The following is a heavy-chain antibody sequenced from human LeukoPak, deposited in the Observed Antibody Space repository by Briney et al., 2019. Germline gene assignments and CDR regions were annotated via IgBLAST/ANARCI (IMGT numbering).Heavy chain of an antibody. CDR2: IDPSDSYT. Sequence: GESLRISCKGSGYSFTSYWISWVRQMPGKGLEWMGRIDPSDSYTNYSPSFQGHVTIPADKSISTAYLQWSSLKASDTAMYYCARQSRHSTDYYGSGPGGYWGQGTLVTVSS. CDR1: GYSFTSYW. CDR3: ARQSRHSTDYYGSGPGGY. V-gene: IGHV5-10-1*01. J-gene: IGHJ4*02. D-gene: IGHD3-10*01.